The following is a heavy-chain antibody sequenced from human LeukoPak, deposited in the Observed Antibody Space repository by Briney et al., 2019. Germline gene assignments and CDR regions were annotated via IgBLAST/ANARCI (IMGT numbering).Heavy chain of an antibody. CDR1: GFTFSSYS. CDR3: ARATDCSSTSCYADYYYYGMDV. CDR2: ISSSSSYI. D-gene: IGHD2-2*01. J-gene: IGHJ6*04. V-gene: IGHV3-21*01. Sequence: GGSLRLSCAASGFTFSSYSMNWVRQAPGKGLEWVSSISSSSSYIYYADSVKGRFTISRDNAKNSLYLQMNSLRAEDTAVYYCARATDCSSTSCYADYYYYGMDVWGKGTMVTVSS.